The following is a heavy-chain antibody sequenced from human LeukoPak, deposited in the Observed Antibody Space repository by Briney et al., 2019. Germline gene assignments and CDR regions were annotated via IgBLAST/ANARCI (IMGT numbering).Heavy chain of an antibody. CDR2: ISGDGVSS. V-gene: IGHV3-43*02. Sequence: GGSLRLSCAAPGFIFDNYAMHWVRQVPGRGLEWVSLISGDGVSSFYADSVKGRFTISRDNNNSSLSLQMRRLTTEDTAFYYCVREQFSHTSNYFDNWGQGILVTVSS. CDR3: VREQFSHTSNYFDN. CDR1: GFIFDNYA. J-gene: IGHJ4*02. D-gene: IGHD5-24*01.